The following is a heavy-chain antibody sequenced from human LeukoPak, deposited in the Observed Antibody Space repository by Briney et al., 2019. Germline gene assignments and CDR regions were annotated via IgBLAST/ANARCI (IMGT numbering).Heavy chain of an antibody. D-gene: IGHD3-10*01. CDR1: GFTFSSYW. Sequence: PGGSLRLSCAASGFTFSSYWMHWVRQAPGKGLEWVAVISYDGSNKYYADSVKGRFTISRDNSKNTLYLQMNSLRAEDTAVYYCARDSSYYYGSGSSHLGYYYYYMDVWGKGTTVTVSS. J-gene: IGHJ6*03. CDR3: ARDSSYYYGSGSSHLGYYYYYMDV. V-gene: IGHV3-30*03. CDR2: ISYDGSNK.